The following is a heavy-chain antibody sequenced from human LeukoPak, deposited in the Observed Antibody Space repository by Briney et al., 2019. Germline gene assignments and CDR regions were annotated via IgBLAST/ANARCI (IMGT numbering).Heavy chain of an antibody. CDR3: ARGIWRGYDFWSGYHPYDAFDI. V-gene: IGHV4-30-2*01. J-gene: IGHJ3*02. Sequence: SQTLSLTCTVSGGSISSGGYYWSWIRQPPGKGLEWIGYIYHSGSTYYNPSLKSRVTISVDRSKNQFSLKLSSVTAADTAVYYCARGIWRGYDFWSGYHPYDAFDIWGQGTMVTVSS. CDR1: GGSISSGGYY. D-gene: IGHD3-3*01. CDR2: IYHSGST.